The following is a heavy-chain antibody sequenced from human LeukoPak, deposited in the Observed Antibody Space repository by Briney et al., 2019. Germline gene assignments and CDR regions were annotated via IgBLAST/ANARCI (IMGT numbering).Heavy chain of an antibody. CDR3: ARGLGYGEYLVPFDI. CDR1: GGSISSYY. D-gene: IGHD4-17*01. Sequence: PSETLSLTCTVSGGSISSYYWSWIRQPPGKGLEWIGYVYYSGSTNYNLSLKSRVTISVDTSKNQFSLKLSSVTAADTAVYYCARGLGYGEYLVPFDIWGQGTLVTVSS. J-gene: IGHJ3*02. V-gene: IGHV4-59*01. CDR2: VYYSGST.